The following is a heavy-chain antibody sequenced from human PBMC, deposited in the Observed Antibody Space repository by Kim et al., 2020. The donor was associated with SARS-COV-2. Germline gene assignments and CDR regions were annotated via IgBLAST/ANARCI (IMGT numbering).Heavy chain of an antibody. Sequence: SVKVSCKASGGTFSSYAISWVRQAPGQGLEWMGGIIPIFGTANYAQKFQGRVTITADESTSTAYMELSSLRSEDTAVYYCARDGVRQLRYFDWAGFDYWGQGTLVTVSS. CDR2: IIPIFGTA. D-gene: IGHD3-9*01. V-gene: IGHV1-69*13. CDR1: GGTFSSYA. J-gene: IGHJ4*02. CDR3: ARDGVRQLRYFDWAGFDY.